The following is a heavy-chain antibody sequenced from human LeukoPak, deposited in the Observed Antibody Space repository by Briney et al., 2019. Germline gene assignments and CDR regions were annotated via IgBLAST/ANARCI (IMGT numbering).Heavy chain of an antibody. CDR1: GFTFSSYA. D-gene: IGHD2-2*01. CDR3: MLKDIVVVPEEPNFDY. J-gene: IGHJ4*02. Sequence: PGGSLRLSCAASGFTFSSYAMHWVRQAPGKGLEWVAVISYDGSNKYYADSVKGRFTISRDNSKNTLYLQMNSLRAEDTAVYYCMLKDIVVVPEEPNFDYWGQGTLVTVSS. CDR2: ISYDGSNK. V-gene: IGHV3-30*04.